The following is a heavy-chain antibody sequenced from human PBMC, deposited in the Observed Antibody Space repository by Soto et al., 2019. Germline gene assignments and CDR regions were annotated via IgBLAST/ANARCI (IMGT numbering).Heavy chain of an antibody. CDR1: GGSISSVNYY. D-gene: IGHD2-15*01. J-gene: IGHJ4*02. V-gene: IGHV4-30-4*01. CDR3: ARYGSGECNRGSCYSPFDY. CDR2: IYYSGST. Sequence: SETLSLTCTVSGGSISSVNYYWSWIRQPPGKGLEWIGYIYYSGSTYYNPSLRSRVTISVDTSKNQFSLKLSSVTAADTAVYYCARYGSGECNRGSCYSPFDYWAREPWSPSPQ.